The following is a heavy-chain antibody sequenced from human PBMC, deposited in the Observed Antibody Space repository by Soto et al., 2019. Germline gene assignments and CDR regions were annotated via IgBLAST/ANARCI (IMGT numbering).Heavy chain of an antibody. J-gene: IGHJ6*02. Sequence: QVQLQESGPGLVKSSQTLSLPCPVSGGSISSDGNYWSWIRQHPGKGLEWIGYIYYSGSTNYNPSLKSRVTISVDTSKNQFSLKLNSVTAADTAVYYCARARMVRGIIYYYGMDVWGQGTTVTVSS. CDR2: IYYSGST. D-gene: IGHD3-10*01. CDR3: ARARMVRGIIYYYGMDV. V-gene: IGHV4-31*03. CDR1: GGSISSDGNY.